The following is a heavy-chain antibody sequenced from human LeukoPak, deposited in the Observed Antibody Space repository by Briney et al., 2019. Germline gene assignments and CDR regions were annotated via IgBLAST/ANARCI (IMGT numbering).Heavy chain of an antibody. CDR3: ARVQYYYDSSGYYHNWFDP. CDR2: IYHSGST. Sequence: SETLSLTCAVYGGSFSGGYSWSWIRQPPGKGLEWIGYIYHSGSTYYNPSLKSRVTISVDRSKNQFSLKLSSVTAADTAVYYCARVQYYYDSSGYYHNWFDPWGQGTLVTVSS. D-gene: IGHD3-22*01. J-gene: IGHJ5*02. V-gene: IGHV4-30-2*01. CDR1: GGSFSGGYS.